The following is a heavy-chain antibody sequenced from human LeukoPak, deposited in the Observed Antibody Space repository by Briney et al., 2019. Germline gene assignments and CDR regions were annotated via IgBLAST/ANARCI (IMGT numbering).Heavy chain of an antibody. CDR1: GGSISYYY. V-gene: IGHV4-59*12. D-gene: IGHD1-1*01. J-gene: IGHJ5*02. Sequence: SETLSLTCIVSGGSISYYYWSWIRQPPGKGLEWIGYIYYSGSTNYNPSLKSRVTISVDTSKNHFSLKVSSVTAADTAVYYCARRWNARLYNWFDPWGQGTLVTVSS. CDR3: ARRWNARLYNWFDP. CDR2: IYYSGST.